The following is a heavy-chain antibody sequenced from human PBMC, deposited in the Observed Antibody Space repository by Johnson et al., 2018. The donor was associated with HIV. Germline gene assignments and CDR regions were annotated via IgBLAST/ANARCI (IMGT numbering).Heavy chain of an antibody. Sequence: QVQLVESGGGVVQPGRSLRLSCAASGFTFSSYPIQWVRQAPGKGLEWVAVISYDGSNQYYADSVKGRFTISRDNSNKPMYLQMNSLRAEDTVVYFWARDRGSGLRMGRECDAFDIWGQGTMVTVSS. J-gene: IGHJ3*02. CDR3: ARDRGSGLRMGRECDAFDI. CDR2: ISYDGSNQ. D-gene: IGHD1-26*01. V-gene: IGHV3-30*04. CDR1: GFTFSSYP.